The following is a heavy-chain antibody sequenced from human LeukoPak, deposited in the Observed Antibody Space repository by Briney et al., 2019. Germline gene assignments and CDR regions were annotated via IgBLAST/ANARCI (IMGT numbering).Heavy chain of an antibody. Sequence: SETLSLTCTVSGDSISSYYWSWIRQPPGKGLEWIGYINYSGSTNYNPSLKSRVTISVDTSKNQFSLKLSSVTAADTAVYYCARQVWWLHGPRRMYYFDYWGQGTLVTVSS. D-gene: IGHD5-12*01. CDR2: INYSGST. V-gene: IGHV4-59*01. CDR1: GDSISSYY. J-gene: IGHJ4*02. CDR3: ARQVWWLHGPRRMYYFDY.